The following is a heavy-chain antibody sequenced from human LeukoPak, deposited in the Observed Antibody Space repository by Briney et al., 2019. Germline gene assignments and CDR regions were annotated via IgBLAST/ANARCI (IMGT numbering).Heavy chain of an antibody. CDR2: ISSSSSYI. CDR1: GFTFSSYS. D-gene: IGHD1-14*01. J-gene: IGHJ4*02. CDR3: ATLPLPGLAY. Sequence: GGSLRLSCAASGFTFSSYSMNWVRQAPGKGLEWVSSISSSSSYIYYADSVKGRFTISRDNAKNSLYLLMSSLRAEDTAVYYCATLPLPGLAYWGQGTLVTVSS. V-gene: IGHV3-21*01.